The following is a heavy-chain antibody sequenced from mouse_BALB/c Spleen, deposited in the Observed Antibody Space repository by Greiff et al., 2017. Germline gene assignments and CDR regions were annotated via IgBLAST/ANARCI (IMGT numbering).Heavy chain of an antibody. J-gene: IGHJ2*01. Sequence: EVKVVESGGGLVQPGGSRKLSCAASGFTFSSFGMHWVCQAPEKGLEWVAYISSGSSTIYYADTVKGRFTISRDNPKNTLFLQMTSLRSEDTAMYYCARSGWEDYFDYWGQGTTLTVSS. D-gene: IGHD2-3*01. V-gene: IGHV5-17*02. CDR3: ARSGWEDYFDY. CDR2: ISSGSSTI. CDR1: GFTFSSFG.